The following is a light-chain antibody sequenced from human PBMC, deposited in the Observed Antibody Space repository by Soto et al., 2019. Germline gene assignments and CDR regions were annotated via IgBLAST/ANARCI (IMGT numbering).Light chain of an antibody. J-gene: IGLJ1*01. CDR2: EGS. Sequence: QSVLTQPASVSGSPGQSITISCTGTSSDVGSYNLVSWYQQHPGRAPKLMIYEGSERPSGVSHRFSGSKSGNTASLTISGLQAEDEADYYCCSYAGSSNFYVFGTGTKVTVL. CDR3: CSYAGSSNFYV. V-gene: IGLV2-23*01. CDR1: SSDVGSYNL.